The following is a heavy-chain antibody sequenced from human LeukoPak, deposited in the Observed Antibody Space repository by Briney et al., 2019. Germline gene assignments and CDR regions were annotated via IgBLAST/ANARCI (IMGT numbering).Heavy chain of an antibody. CDR2: IYYSGST. Sequence: SETLSLTCTVSGGSISSGDYSWSWIRQPPGKGLEWIGYIYYSGSTYYNPSLKSRVTISVDTSKNQFSLKLSSVTAADTAVYYCARRHDYGDHFDYWGQGTLVTVSS. CDR1: GGSISSGDYS. D-gene: IGHD4-17*01. J-gene: IGHJ4*02. V-gene: IGHV4-30-4*01. CDR3: ARRHDYGDHFDY.